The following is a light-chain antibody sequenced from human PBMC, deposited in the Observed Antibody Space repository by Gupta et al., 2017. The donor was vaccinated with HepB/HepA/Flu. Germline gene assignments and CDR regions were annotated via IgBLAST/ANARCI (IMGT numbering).Light chain of an antibody. V-gene: IGLV2-14*01. CDR3: SSYTSSSTYV. J-gene: IGLJ1*01. CDR2: DVS. Sequence: QSALPQPASLSGYLGQSVTLSRIGTSSDVGGFNYVSWYRQHPGKAPKLMIYDVSNRPSGVSNRFSGSKSGNTASLTISGLQAEDEADYYCSSYTSSSTYVFGTGTKVTVL. CDR1: SSDVGGFNY.